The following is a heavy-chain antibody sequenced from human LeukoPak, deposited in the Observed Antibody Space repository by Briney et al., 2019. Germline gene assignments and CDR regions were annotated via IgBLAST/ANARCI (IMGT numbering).Heavy chain of an antibody. Sequence: SETLSLTCTVSGGSIGSSTYYWVWIRQPPGKGLEWIGSIYYNGDTYYSPSLQSRVSISVATSKNQFSLRLSSVTAADTAVYYCARERLSYYYMDAWGKGTTVTVSS. CDR3: ARERLSYYYMDA. CDR1: GGSIGSSTYY. CDR2: IYYNGDT. V-gene: IGHV4-39*07. J-gene: IGHJ6*03. D-gene: IGHD1-1*01.